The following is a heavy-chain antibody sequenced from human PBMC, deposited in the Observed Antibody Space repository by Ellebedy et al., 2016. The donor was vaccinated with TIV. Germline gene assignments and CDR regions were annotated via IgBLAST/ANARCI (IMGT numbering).Heavy chain of an antibody. V-gene: IGHV1-69*06. Sequence: SVKVSXXASGGTFSSYAISWVRQAPGQGLEWMGGIIPIFGTANYAQKFQGRVTITADKSTSTAYMELSSLRSEDTAVYYCARGSGSYFGHLDYWGQGTLVTVSS. J-gene: IGHJ4*02. CDR1: GGTFSSYA. D-gene: IGHD1-26*01. CDR2: IIPIFGTA. CDR3: ARGSGSYFGHLDY.